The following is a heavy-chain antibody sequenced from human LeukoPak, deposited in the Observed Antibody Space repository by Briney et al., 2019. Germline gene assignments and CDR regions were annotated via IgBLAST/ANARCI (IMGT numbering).Heavy chain of an antibody. CDR3: ASFPHGTYFDWLLRPPPGHDAFDI. Sequence: SETLSLTCTVSGGSISSSSYYWGWIRQPPGKGLEWIGSIYYSGSTYYNPSLKSRVTISVDTSKNQFSLKLSSVTAADTAVYYCASFPHGTYFDWLLRPPPGHDAFDIWGQGTMVTVSS. CDR2: IYYSGST. V-gene: IGHV4-39*01. J-gene: IGHJ3*02. D-gene: IGHD3-9*01. CDR1: GGSISSSSYY.